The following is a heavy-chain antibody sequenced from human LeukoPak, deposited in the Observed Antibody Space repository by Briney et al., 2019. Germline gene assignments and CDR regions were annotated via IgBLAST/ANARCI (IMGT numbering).Heavy chain of an antibody. CDR2: IHYSGST. Sequence: SETLSLTCTVSGGSISSYYWSWIRQPPGKGLEWIGYIHYSGSTNYNPSLKSRVTISVDTSKNQFSLKLSSVTAADTAVYYCARDRGIVGATRRNEYYYYYMDVWGKGTTVTISS. J-gene: IGHJ6*03. CDR1: GGSISSYY. V-gene: IGHV4-59*01. CDR3: ARDRGIVGATRRNEYYYYYMDV. D-gene: IGHD1-26*01.